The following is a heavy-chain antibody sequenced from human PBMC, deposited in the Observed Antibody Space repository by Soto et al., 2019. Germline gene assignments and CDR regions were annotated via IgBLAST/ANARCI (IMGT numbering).Heavy chain of an antibody. CDR2: IIPIFGTA. J-gene: IGHJ4*02. CDR3: ARGGIAVAGDDY. V-gene: IGHV1-69*13. D-gene: IGHD6-19*01. CDR1: GGTFSSYA. Sequence: GASVKVSCKASGGTFSSYAISWVRQAPGQGLEWMGGIIPIFGTANYAQKFQGRVTITADESTSTAYMELSSLRSEDTAVYYCARGGIAVAGDDYWGQGTLVTVPS.